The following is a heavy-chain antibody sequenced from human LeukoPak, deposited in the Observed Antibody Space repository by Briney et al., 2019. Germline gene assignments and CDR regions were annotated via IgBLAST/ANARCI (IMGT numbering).Heavy chain of an antibody. D-gene: IGHD2-2*03. CDR3: ARVDGRTYGNDAFDT. Sequence: GGSLRLSCVASGFTFSSYWMYWVRQAPGKGLVCVSRINSDGSSTSYADSVKGRFTISRDNAKNTLYLQMNSLRAEDTAVYYCARVDGRTYGNDAFDTWGQGTMVTVSS. CDR1: GFTFSSYW. CDR2: INSDGSST. J-gene: IGHJ3*02. V-gene: IGHV3-74*01.